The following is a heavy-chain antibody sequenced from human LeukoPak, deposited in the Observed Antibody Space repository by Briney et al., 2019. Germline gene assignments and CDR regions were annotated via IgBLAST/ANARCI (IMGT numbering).Heavy chain of an antibody. CDR3: ARVMLSMVRGVSSFDY. CDR2: ISSSSSYI. V-gene: IGHV3-21*01. Sequence: GGSLRLSCAASGFTFSSYSMNWVRQAPGKGLEWVSSISSSSSYIYYADSVKGRFTISGDNAKNSLYLQMNSLRAEDTAVYYCARVMLSMVRGVSSFDYWGQGTLVTVSS. J-gene: IGHJ4*02. CDR1: GFTFSSYS. D-gene: IGHD3-10*01.